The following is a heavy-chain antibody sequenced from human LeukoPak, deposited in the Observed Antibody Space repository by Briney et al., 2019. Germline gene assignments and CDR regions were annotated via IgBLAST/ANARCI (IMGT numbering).Heavy chain of an antibody. V-gene: IGHV4-34*01. Sequence: SETLSLTCAVYGGSFSGYYWSWIRQPPGKGLEWIGEINHSGSTNYNPSLKSRVTISVDTSKNQFSLKLSSVTAADTAVYYCAGAGSGSYSPPNWFDPWGQGTLVTVSS. CDR1: GGSFSGYY. CDR2: INHSGST. D-gene: IGHD3-10*01. J-gene: IGHJ5*02. CDR3: AGAGSGSYSPPNWFDP.